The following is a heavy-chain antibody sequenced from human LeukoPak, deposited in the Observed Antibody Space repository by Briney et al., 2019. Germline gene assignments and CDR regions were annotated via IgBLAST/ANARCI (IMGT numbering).Heavy chain of an antibody. CDR1: GGSISSSSYY. V-gene: IGHV4-39*01. CDR2: IYYSGIT. D-gene: IGHD6-13*01. J-gene: IGHJ4*02. CDR3: ARLSAAAATDY. Sequence: PSETLSLTCTVSGGSISSSSYYWGWIRQPPGKGLEWSGSIYYSGITYYNPSLKSRVTISVDTSKNQFSRKLSSVTAADTAVYYCARLSAAAATDYWGQGTLVTVSS.